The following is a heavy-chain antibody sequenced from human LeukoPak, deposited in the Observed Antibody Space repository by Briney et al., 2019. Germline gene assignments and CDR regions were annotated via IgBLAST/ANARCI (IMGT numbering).Heavy chain of an antibody. Sequence: SETLSLTCTVSGGSISSYYWSWIRQPAGKGLEWIGRIYTSGSTNYNPSRKSRVTISVDTSKSQFSLKLSSVTAADTAVYFCARGVYCSSTSCYTPEWFDPWGQGTLVTVSS. D-gene: IGHD2-2*02. J-gene: IGHJ5*02. V-gene: IGHV4-4*07. CDR3: ARGVYCSSTSCYTPEWFDP. CDR2: IYTSGST. CDR1: GGSISSYY.